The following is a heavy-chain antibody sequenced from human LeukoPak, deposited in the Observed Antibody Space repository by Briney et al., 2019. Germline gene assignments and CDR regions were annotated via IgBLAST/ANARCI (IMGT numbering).Heavy chain of an antibody. J-gene: IGHJ6*02. CDR1: GFTFSSYA. D-gene: IGHD6-19*01. V-gene: IGHV3-7*01. Sequence: PGGSLRLSCAASGFTFSSYAMHWVRQAPGKGLEWVANIKQDGSEKYYVDSVKGRFTISRDNSKNTLYLQMNSLRAEDTAVYYCARTSGWQNYFYYGMDVWGQGTTVTVSS. CDR3: ARTSGWQNYFYYGMDV. CDR2: IKQDGSEK.